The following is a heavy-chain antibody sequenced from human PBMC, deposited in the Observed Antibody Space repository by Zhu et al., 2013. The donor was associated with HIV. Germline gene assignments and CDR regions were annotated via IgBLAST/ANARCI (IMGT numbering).Heavy chain of an antibody. D-gene: IGHD3-10*01. CDR3: ARDRIYDSGSYSAY. J-gene: IGHJ4*02. V-gene: IGHV1-2*02. Sequence: QVQLVQSGAEVKKPGASVRVSCKASGYTFTAYYIHWVRQAPGQGLEWMGWISPNTGGTNSAQKFQGRITMTRDTSISTAYMELSSLRSDDTAIYYCARDRIYDSGSYSAYWGQGTLVTVSS. CDR2: ISPNTGGT. CDR1: GYTFTAYY.